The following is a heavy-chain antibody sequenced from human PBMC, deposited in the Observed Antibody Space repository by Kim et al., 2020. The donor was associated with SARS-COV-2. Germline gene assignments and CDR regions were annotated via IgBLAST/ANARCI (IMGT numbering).Heavy chain of an antibody. J-gene: IGHJ4*02. Sequence: GGSLRLSCAGSGFIFSGYAIHWVRQAPGKGLEWVAATTRSGDGSFYADSVEGRFTVSRDNSKRTLYLQMNSLRLEDTAMYYCVRYGRSYGAVLWGQGTLVMVSS. CDR2: TTRSGDGS. D-gene: IGHD1-26*01. V-gene: IGHV3-64D*06. CDR1: GFIFSGYA. CDR3: VRYGRSYGAVL.